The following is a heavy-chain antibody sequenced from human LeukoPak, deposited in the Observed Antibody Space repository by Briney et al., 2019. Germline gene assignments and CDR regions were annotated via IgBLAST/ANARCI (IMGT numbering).Heavy chain of an antibody. CDR3: ARHYGP. J-gene: IGHJ5*02. Sequence: SETLSLTCTVSGGSISSYYWSWIRQPPGKGLEWIGSIYHSGSTYYNPSLKSRVTISVDTSRNQFSLNLSSVTAADTAVYYCARHYGPWGQGTLVAVSS. CDR1: GGSISSYY. V-gene: IGHV4-59*05. CDR2: IYHSGST. D-gene: IGHD3-16*01.